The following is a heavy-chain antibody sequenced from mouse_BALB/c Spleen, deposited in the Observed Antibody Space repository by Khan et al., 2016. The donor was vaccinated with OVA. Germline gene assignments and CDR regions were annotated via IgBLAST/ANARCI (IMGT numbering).Heavy chain of an antibody. V-gene: IGHV3-2*02. CDR1: GYSITSGYA. Sequence: EVQLQESGPGLVKPSQSLSLTCTVTGYSITSGYAWNWIRQFPGNKLEWMGYISYSGGTSYNPSLKSRISITRDTSKNQFFLPLNSVTTEDTATYYCARGNYYGYYFDYWGQGTTLTVSS. CDR2: ISYSGGT. D-gene: IGHD1-1*01. J-gene: IGHJ2*01. CDR3: ARGNYYGYYFDY.